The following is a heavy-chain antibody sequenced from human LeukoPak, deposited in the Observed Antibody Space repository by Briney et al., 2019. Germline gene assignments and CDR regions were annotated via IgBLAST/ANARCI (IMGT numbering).Heavy chain of an antibody. CDR3: AKGVIPAVDY. Sequence: PGGSLRLSCAASGFTFSNYAMSWVHQAPGEGLEWVLGISDSGGSTYYADSVKGRFTISRDNTKNTLYLQMNSLRAKATAVYSCAKGVIPAVDYWGQGTLVTVSS. D-gene: IGHD2-2*01. V-gene: IGHV3-23*01. CDR2: ISDSGGST. CDR1: GFTFSNYA. J-gene: IGHJ4*02.